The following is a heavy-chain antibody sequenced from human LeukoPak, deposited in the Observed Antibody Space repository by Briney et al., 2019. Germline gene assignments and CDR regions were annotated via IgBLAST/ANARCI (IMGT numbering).Heavy chain of an antibody. Sequence: GGSLRLSCAASGFTFSSYAMSWVRQAPGKGLEWVSAISGSGGSTYYADSLKGRFTISRDNSKNTLYLQMNSLRAEDTAVYYCAKAARCSGGSCYHDYWGQGTLVTVSS. J-gene: IGHJ4*02. CDR3: AKAARCSGGSCYHDY. CDR2: ISGSGGST. CDR1: GFTFSSYA. D-gene: IGHD2-15*01. V-gene: IGHV3-23*01.